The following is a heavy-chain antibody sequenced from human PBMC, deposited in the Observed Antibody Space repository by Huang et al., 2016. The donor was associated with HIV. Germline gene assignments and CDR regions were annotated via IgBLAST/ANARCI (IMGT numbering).Heavy chain of an antibody. V-gene: IGHV5-51*03. CDR3: ARPLLGYSNGYYFDY. CDR2: IYPGDSDT. D-gene: IGHD5-18*01. Sequence: EVQLVQSGAEVKKPGESLKISCKGSGFSFTNYWIGWVRQRPGKGLEWMGIIYPGDSDTTDRPSFRGQVTISADKSINTAYLQWNSLKASDSAMYYCARPLLGYSNGYYFDYWGQGTLVTVSS. J-gene: IGHJ4*02. CDR1: GFSFTNYW.